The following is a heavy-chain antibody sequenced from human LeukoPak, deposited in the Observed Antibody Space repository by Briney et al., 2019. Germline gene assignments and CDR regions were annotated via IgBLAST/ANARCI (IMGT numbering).Heavy chain of an antibody. CDR1: GGSISSGRYY. Sequence: SETLSLTCTVSGGSISSGRYYWSWIRQPAGKPLEWIGRIYTNESINYNPSLKSRVTISVDTSKNQFSLTLSSVTAADTAVYYCARVARCTSCFDVDYWGQGTLVTVSS. CDR3: ARVARCTSCFDVDY. J-gene: IGHJ4*02. D-gene: IGHD2-2*01. CDR2: IYTNESI. V-gene: IGHV4-61*02.